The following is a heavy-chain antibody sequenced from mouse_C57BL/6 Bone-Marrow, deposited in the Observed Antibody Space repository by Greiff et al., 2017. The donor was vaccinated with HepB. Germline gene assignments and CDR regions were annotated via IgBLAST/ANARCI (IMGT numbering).Heavy chain of an antibody. CDR2: ISSGGSYT. Sequence: DVQLQESGGDLVKPGGSLKLSCAASGFTFSSYGMSWVRQTPDKRLEWVATISSGGSYTYYPDSVKGRFTISRDNAKNTLYLQMSSLKSEDTAMYYCARFYDYDTWFAYWGQGTLVTVSA. CDR3: ARFYDYDTWFAY. J-gene: IGHJ3*01. D-gene: IGHD2-4*01. V-gene: IGHV5-6*01. CDR1: GFTFSSYG.